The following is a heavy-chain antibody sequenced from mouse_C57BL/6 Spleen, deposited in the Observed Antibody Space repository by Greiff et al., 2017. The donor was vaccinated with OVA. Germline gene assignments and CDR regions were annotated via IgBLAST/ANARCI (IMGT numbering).Heavy chain of an antibody. CDR1: GYTFTSYW. Sequence: QVQLQQSGAELVRPVSSVKLSCKASGYTFTSYWMDWVKQRPGQGLEWIGNIYPSDSETHYNQKFKDKATLTVDKSSSTAYMQLSSLTSEDSAVYYCARGSSYEGFAYWGQGTLVTVSA. D-gene: IGHD1-1*01. CDR3: ARGSSYEGFAY. CDR2: IYPSDSET. J-gene: IGHJ3*01. V-gene: IGHV1-61*01.